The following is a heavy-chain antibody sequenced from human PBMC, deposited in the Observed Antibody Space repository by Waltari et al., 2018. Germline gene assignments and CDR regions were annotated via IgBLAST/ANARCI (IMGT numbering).Heavy chain of an antibody. CDR3: AKKVENLDALDI. CDR1: GYTFIDYY. CDR2: INPHSGGT. Sequence: QVQLVQSGAGVQKPGASVTVSCKASGYTFIDYYMHWVRQAPGQGLEWMGLINPHSGGTNYAQKFQGRVTMTRDTSISTAYMELSRLRSDDTAVYYCAKKVENLDALDIWGQGTMVTVST. D-gene: IGHD1-26*01. V-gene: IGHV1-2*02. J-gene: IGHJ3*02.